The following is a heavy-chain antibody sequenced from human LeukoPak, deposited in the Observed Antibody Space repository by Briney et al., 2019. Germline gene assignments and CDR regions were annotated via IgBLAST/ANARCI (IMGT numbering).Heavy chain of an antibody. CDR3: ARERHGVATTHFDY. V-gene: IGHV4-61*01. J-gene: IGHJ4*02. D-gene: IGHD5-12*01. Sequence: SETLSLTCTVSGGSISSGSYYWSWIRQPPGKGLEWIGYIYYSGSTNYNPSLKSRVTISVDTSKNQFSLKLSSVTAADTAVYYCARERHGVATTHFDYWGQGTLVTVSS. CDR1: GGSISSGSYY. CDR2: IYYSGST.